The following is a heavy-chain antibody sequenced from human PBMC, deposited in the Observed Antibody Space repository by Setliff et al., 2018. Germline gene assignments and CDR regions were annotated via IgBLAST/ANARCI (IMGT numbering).Heavy chain of an antibody. Sequence: SETLSLTCTVSGGSISSGDHYWSWIRQPPGKGLEWIGYIYSSGSTYYNPSLKSRVSISVDTSKNQFPLKLSSVTAADTAVYYCARESRYYYDNLGTLDYWGQGTLVTVSS. CDR1: GGSISSGDHY. D-gene: IGHD3-22*01. J-gene: IGHJ4*02. V-gene: IGHV4-30-4*08. CDR2: IYSSGST. CDR3: ARESRYYYDNLGTLDY.